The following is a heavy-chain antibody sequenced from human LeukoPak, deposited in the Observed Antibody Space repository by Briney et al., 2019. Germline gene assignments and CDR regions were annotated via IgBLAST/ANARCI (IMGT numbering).Heavy chain of an antibody. Sequence: GGSLRLSCAASGFSFSHYYMSWVRQTSGKALEWISYIPTSGISVQYADSVRGRFTASRDDAKNSLHLQMDSLRVEDTAVYYCTRAEGLGPGAHFDQWGQGALVIVSS. CDR2: IPTSGISV. CDR1: GFSFSHYY. V-gene: IGHV3-11*01. CDR3: TRAEGLGPGAHFDQ. J-gene: IGHJ4*02.